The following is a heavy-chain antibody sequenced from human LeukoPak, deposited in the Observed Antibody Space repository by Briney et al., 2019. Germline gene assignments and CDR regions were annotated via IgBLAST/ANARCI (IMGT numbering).Heavy chain of an antibody. CDR3: ARDHGQLRFLEWLTLDY. Sequence: ASVKVSCKASGGTFSSYAISWVRQAPGQGLEWMGMINPAGGSTSLAQKFQGRVTMTTDTSTSTAYMELRSLRSDDTAVYYCARDHGQLRFLEWLTLDYWGQGTLVTVSS. D-gene: IGHD3-3*01. V-gene: IGHV1-18*01. CDR1: GGTFSSYA. J-gene: IGHJ4*02. CDR2: INPAGGST.